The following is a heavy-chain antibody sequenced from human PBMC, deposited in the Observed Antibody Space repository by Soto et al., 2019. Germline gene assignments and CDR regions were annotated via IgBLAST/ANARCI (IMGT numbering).Heavy chain of an antibody. CDR2: ISYDGSNK. Sequence: QVQLVEPGGGVVQPGRSLRLSCAASGFTFSSYAMHWFRQAPGKGLEWVAVISYDGSNKYYADSVKGRFTISRDNSKNTLYLQMNSLRAEDTAVYYCARGRIAAAGTGWFDPWGQGTLVTVSS. V-gene: IGHV3-30-3*01. J-gene: IGHJ5*02. D-gene: IGHD6-13*01. CDR3: ARGRIAAAGTGWFDP. CDR1: GFTFSSYA.